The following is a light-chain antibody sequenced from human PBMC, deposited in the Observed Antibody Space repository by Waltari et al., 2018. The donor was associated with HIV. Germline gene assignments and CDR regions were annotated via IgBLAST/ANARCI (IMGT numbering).Light chain of an antibody. CDR2: QDN. CDR3: QAWDSATGV. V-gene: IGLV3-1*01. J-gene: IGLJ2*01. Sequence: PATLSVSPGERATLSCRASQSVSSNLAWYQQKPGQSPVLVIYQDNKRPSGIPERFSGSNSGKTATLTISGTQTMDEADYYCQAWDSATGVFGGGTNLTVL. CDR1: QSVSS.